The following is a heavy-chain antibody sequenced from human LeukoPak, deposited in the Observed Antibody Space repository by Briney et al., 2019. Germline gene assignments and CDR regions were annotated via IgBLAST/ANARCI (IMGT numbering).Heavy chain of an antibody. Sequence: GGSLRLSCAASGFTFSSYWMYWVRQAPEKGLVWVSRINTDGSSTSYADSVKGRFTISRDNAKNTLYLQINSLRAEDTAVYYCAELGITMIGGVWGKGTTVTISS. CDR1: GFTFSSYW. CDR2: INTDGSST. V-gene: IGHV3-74*01. J-gene: IGHJ6*04. D-gene: IGHD3-10*02. CDR3: AELGITMIGGV.